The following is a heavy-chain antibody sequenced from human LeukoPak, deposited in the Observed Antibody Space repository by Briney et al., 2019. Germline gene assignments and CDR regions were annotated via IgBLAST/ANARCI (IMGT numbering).Heavy chain of an antibody. Sequence: SETLSLTCSVFGYSISSGYYWGWIRQSPGKGLEWIGSVYKRGTTYYNPSFESRVTISVDTSKNQFSLKLSSVTAADTAVYYCARAMIVVVTLDYWGQGTLVTVSS. V-gene: IGHV4-38-2*02. CDR2: VYKRGTT. CDR1: GYSISSGYY. CDR3: ARAMIVVVTLDY. D-gene: IGHD3-22*01. J-gene: IGHJ4*02.